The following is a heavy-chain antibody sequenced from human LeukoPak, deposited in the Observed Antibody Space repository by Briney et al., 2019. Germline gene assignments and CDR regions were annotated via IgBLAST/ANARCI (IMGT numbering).Heavy chain of an antibody. Sequence: GASVKVSCKASGYTFTSYYMHWVRQAPGQGLEWMGIINPSGGSTSYAQKFQGRVTMTRDTSTSTVYMELSSLRSEDTAVYYCARGVVVTAIAHYYYYMDVWGKGTTVTISS. CDR1: GYTFTSYY. D-gene: IGHD2-21*02. V-gene: IGHV1-46*01. CDR3: ARGVVVTAIAHYYYYMDV. CDR2: INPSGGST. J-gene: IGHJ6*03.